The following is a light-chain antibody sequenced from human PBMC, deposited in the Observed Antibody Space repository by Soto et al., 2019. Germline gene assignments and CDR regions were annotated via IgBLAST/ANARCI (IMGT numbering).Light chain of an antibody. Sequence: IQMTQSPSSVSASVGDTVTLSCQTSHGVSGWLAWYQQKPGKAPTLLIYTVSNLQSGVPSRFSGSGSGTDFSLTITNLQPEDFATYFCQQGKTVPFTFGPGNKVEVK. CDR2: TVS. CDR1: HGVSGW. J-gene: IGKJ3*01. CDR3: QQGKTVPFT. V-gene: IGKV1-12*01.